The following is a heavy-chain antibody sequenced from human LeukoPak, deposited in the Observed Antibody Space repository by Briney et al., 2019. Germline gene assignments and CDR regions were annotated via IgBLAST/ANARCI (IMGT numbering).Heavy chain of an antibody. V-gene: IGHV3-7*01. CDR3: VIDGGLHTNFDY. CDR1: GFTFRNYW. Sequence: PGGSLRLSCAASGFTFRNYWMGWVRQAPGKGLEWVANTKPDGTAEYYADSVRGRFTTSRDNANNFLYLQMNSLRGEDTAVYYCVIDGGLHTNFDYWGQGTLVTVSS. CDR2: TKPDGTAE. J-gene: IGHJ4*02. D-gene: IGHD2-15*01.